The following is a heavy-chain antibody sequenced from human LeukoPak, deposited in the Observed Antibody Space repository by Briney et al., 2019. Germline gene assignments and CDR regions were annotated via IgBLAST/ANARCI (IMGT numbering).Heavy chain of an antibody. CDR3: ARSEFSRAIYFDP. Sequence: APVKVSCKASVYTFTNYYMHWVRQAPGRGLEWMGIIDPSGGSTTYAQNFQGRVTMTRDTSTSTVYMNLTSLRSEDTAVYYCARSEFSRAIYFDPWGQGTLVTVSS. D-gene: IGHD6-6*01. CDR2: IDPSGGST. V-gene: IGHV1-46*01. J-gene: IGHJ5*02. CDR1: VYTFTNYY.